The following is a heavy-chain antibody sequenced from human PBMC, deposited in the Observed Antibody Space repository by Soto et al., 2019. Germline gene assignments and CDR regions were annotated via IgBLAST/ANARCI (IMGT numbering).Heavy chain of an antibody. CDR3: ARGTAEYYDFWSGYWGFDP. V-gene: IGHV3-11*01. D-gene: IGHD3-3*01. CDR2: ISSSGSTI. J-gene: IGHJ5*02. CDR1: GFTFSDYY. Sequence: GGSLRLSCAASGFTFSDYYMSWIRQAPGKGLEWVSYISSSGSTIYYADSVKGRFTISRDNAKNSLYLQMNSLRAEDTAVYYCARGTAEYYDFWSGYWGFDPWGQGTLVTVSS.